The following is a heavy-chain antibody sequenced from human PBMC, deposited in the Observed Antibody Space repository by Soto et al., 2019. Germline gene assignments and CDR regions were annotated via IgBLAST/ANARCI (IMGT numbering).Heavy chain of an antibody. CDR1: GGSISSYY. Sequence: SETLSLTYTVSGGSISSYYWSWIRQPPGKGLEWIGYIYYSGSTNYNPSLKSRVTISVDTSKNQFSLKLSSVTAADTAVYYCARALILTGYYIHDAFDIWGQGTMVTVS. D-gene: IGHD3-9*01. CDR2: IYYSGST. CDR3: ARALILTGYYIHDAFDI. V-gene: IGHV4-59*01. J-gene: IGHJ3*02.